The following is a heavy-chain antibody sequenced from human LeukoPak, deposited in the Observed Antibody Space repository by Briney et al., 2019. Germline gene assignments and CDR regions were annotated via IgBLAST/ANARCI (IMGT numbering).Heavy chain of an antibody. CDR3: ARSTLWPPGAFDY. CDR2: FYYSGST. CDR1: GDSISSYY. Sequence: PSETLSLTCTVSGDSISSYYWSWIRQTPGKGLEWIGHFYYSGSTNYNPSLKSRVTISVDTSKNQFSLKLISVTAADTAVYYCARSTLWPPGAFDYWGQGTLVTVSS. D-gene: IGHD1-26*01. J-gene: IGHJ4*02. V-gene: IGHV4-59*08.